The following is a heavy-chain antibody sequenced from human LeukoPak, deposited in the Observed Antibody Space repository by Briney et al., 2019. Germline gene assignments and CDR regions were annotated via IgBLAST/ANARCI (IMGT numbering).Heavy chain of an antibody. V-gene: IGHV3-30*04. CDR1: GFTFSSYA. CDR2: ISYDGSNK. CDR3: AREFPEIWFGDKSDAFDI. J-gene: IGHJ3*02. D-gene: IGHD3-10*01. Sequence: PGGSLRLSCAASGFTFSSYAMHWVRQAPGKGLEWVAVISYDGSNKYYADSVKGRFTISRDNSKNTLYLQMNSLRAEDTAVYYCAREFPEIWFGDKSDAFDIWGQGTMVTVSS.